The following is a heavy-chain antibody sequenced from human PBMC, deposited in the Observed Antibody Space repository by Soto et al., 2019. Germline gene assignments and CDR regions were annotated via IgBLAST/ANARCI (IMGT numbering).Heavy chain of an antibody. V-gene: IGHV1-2*04. D-gene: IGHD4-17*01. Sequence: ASVKVSCKASGYTFTGYYMHWVRQAPGQGLEWMGWINPNSGGTNYAQKFQGWVTMTRDTSISTAYMELSRLRSDDTAVYYCARRLRGDSYYYYYGMDVWGQGTTVTVSS. CDR3: ARRLRGDSYYYYYGMDV. CDR1: GYTFTGYY. J-gene: IGHJ6*02. CDR2: INPNSGGT.